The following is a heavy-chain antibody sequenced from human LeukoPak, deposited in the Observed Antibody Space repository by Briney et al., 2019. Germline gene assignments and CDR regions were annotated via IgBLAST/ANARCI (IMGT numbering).Heavy chain of an antibody. CDR1: GGSISSYY. CDR2: IYYSGST. V-gene: IGHV4-59*01. Sequence: TSETLSLTCTVSGGSISSYYWNWIRQPPGKGLEWIGYIYYSGSTNYNPSLKRRVTISVDTSKNQFSLRLSSVTAADTAVYYCARDGSAWGGAFNIWGQGTMVTVSS. CDR3: ARDGSAWGGAFNI. J-gene: IGHJ3*02. D-gene: IGHD7-27*01.